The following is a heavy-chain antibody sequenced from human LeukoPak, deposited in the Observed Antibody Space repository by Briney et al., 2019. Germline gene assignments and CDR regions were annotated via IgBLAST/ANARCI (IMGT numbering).Heavy chain of an antibody. Sequence: GGSLRLSCAASGFTFSSYGMHWVRQAPGKGLEWVAVISYDGSNKYYADSVKGRFTISRDNSKNTLYLQMNSLRAEDTAVYYCAKDVYFPPDSYWGQGTLVTVSS. CDR2: ISYDGSNK. CDR3: AKDVYFPPDSY. V-gene: IGHV3-30*18. J-gene: IGHJ1*01. D-gene: IGHD1-14*01. CDR1: GFTFSSYG.